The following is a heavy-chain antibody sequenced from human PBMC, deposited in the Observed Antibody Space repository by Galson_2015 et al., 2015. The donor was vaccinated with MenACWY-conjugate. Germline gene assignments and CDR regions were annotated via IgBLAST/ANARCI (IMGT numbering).Heavy chain of an antibody. D-gene: IGHD2-15*01. V-gene: IGHV3-7*03. CDR2: IKEDGSDK. CDR1: GFTFNNYW. J-gene: IGHJ4*02. Sequence: SLRLSCAASGFTFNNYWMNWVRQAPGKGLEWVASIKEDGSDKYYVDSVKGRFTISRDNAQNSLYLQMNSLRADDTAVYYCARDLGFCSGGTCYSVYDSWGQGTLVTVSP. CDR3: ARDLGFCSGGTCYSVYDS.